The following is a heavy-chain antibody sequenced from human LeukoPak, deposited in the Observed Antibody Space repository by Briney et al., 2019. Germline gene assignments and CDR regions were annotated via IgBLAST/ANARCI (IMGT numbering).Heavy chain of an antibody. D-gene: IGHD1-26*01. J-gene: IGHJ4*02. CDR2: ITWDGGST. CDR3: TKDGRNYFDY. V-gene: IGHV3-43D*04. CDR1: GFTFDDYS. Sequence: GGSLRLSCAASGFTFDDYSMHWVRQPPGKGLEWVSLITWDGGSTYYADSVKGRFTISRDNSKNSLYLQMNSLRPEDTALYYCTKDGRNYFDYWGQGTLVTVSS.